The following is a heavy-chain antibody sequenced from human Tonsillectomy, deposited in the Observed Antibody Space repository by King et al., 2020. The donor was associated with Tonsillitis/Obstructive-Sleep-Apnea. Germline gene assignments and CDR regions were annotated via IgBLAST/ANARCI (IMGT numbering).Heavy chain of an antibody. V-gene: IGHV3-30*04. D-gene: IGHD6-19*01. J-gene: IGHJ3*02. Sequence: VQLVESGGGVVQPGRSLRLSCAASGFTFSSYAMHWVRQAPGKGLEWVAVISYDGRNKYYADSVKGRFTISRDNSKNTLYLQMNSLRAEDSAVYYCARDRSSGWYDAFDIWGQGTMVTVSS. CDR1: GFTFSSYA. CDR2: ISYDGRNK. CDR3: ARDRSSGWYDAFDI.